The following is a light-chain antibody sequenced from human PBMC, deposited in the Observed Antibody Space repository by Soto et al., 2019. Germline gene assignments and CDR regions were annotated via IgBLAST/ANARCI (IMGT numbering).Light chain of an antibody. CDR3: CSYAGSTTYV. J-gene: IGLJ1*01. CDR1: SSDVGSYDL. CDR2: EGS. Sequence: ALTQPASVSGSPGQSITISCTGTSSDVGSYDLVSWYQHHPGKAPKLIIYEGSERPSGVSIRFSGSKSGNRASLRISGLQAEDEADYYCCSYAGSTTYVFGTGTKVTVL. V-gene: IGLV2-23*01.